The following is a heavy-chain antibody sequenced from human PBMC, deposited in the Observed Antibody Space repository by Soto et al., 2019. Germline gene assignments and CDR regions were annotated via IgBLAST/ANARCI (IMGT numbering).Heavy chain of an antibody. CDR2: IYYSGST. Sequence: SETLSLTCTVSGGSISSYYWSWIRQPPGKGLEWIGYIYYSGSTNYNPSLKSRVTISVDTSKNQFSLKLSSVTAADTAVYYCARTDLGYSRGWYDYYYYMDVRGKGTTVTVSS. J-gene: IGHJ6*03. CDR1: GGSISSYY. V-gene: IGHV4-59*01. D-gene: IGHD6-19*01. CDR3: ARTDLGYSRGWYDYYYYMDV.